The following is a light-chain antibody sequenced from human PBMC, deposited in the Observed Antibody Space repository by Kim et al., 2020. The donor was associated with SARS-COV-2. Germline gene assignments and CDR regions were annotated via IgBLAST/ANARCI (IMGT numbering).Light chain of an antibody. CDR2: DAS. Sequence: ASVGDRVPITCRASQSIGTWLAWYQQKPGKAPKLLIYDASSLKTGVPLRFSGSGSGTEFTLTNSSLQPDDFATYYCQQYNSYSWTFGQGTKVDIK. J-gene: IGKJ1*01. V-gene: IGKV1-5*01. CDR3: QQYNSYSWT. CDR1: QSIGTW.